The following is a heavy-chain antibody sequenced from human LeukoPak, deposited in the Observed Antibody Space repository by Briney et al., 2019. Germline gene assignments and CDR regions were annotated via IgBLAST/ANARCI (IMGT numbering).Heavy chain of an antibody. CDR2: IYYSGST. D-gene: IGHD2-2*01. Sequence: SETLSLTCTVSGGSISSSSYYWGWIRQPPGKGLEWIGSIYYSGSTYYNPSLKSRVTISVDTSKNQFSLKLSSVTAADTAVYYCARWYELLSGGFDPWGQGTLVTVSS. CDR3: ARWYELLSGGFDP. CDR1: GGSISSSSYY. V-gene: IGHV4-39*07. J-gene: IGHJ5*02.